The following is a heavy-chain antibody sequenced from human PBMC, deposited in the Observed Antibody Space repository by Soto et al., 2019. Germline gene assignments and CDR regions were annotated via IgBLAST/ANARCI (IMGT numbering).Heavy chain of an antibody. CDR3: ARGDSGSYYGARYYYYYMDV. J-gene: IGHJ6*03. V-gene: IGHV4-59*01. Sequence: QVQLQESGPGLVKPSETLSLTCTVSGGSISSYYWSWIRQPPGKGLEWIGYIYYSGSTNYNPSLKSRVTMSVDTSKNQFSLKLSSVAAADTAVYYCARGDSGSYYGARYYYYYMDVWGKGTTVTVSS. D-gene: IGHD3-10*01. CDR2: IYYSGST. CDR1: GGSISSYY.